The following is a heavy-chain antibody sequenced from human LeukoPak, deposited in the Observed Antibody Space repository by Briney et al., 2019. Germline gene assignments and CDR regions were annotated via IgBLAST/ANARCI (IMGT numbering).Heavy chain of an antibody. D-gene: IGHD6-13*01. CDR2: IIPIFGTA. CDR1: GYTFTSYY. J-gene: IGHJ5*02. V-gene: IGHV1-69*13. Sequence: GASVKVSCKASGYTFTSYYMHWVRQAPGQGLEWMGGIIPIFGTANYAQKFQGRVTITADESTSTAYMELSSLRSEDTAVYYCARDRYSSSWYGKRFVNWFDPWGQGTLVTVSS. CDR3: ARDRYSSSWYGKRFVNWFDP.